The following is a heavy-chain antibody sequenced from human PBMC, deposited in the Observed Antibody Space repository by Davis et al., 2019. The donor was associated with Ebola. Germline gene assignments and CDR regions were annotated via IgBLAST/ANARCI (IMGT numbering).Heavy chain of an antibody. CDR2: IIPIFGTA. CDR1: GGTFSIYA. CDR3: AIEMATILFGGPFDY. D-gene: IGHD5-24*01. Sequence: AASVKVSCKASGGTFSIYAISWVRQAPGQGLEWMGGIIPIFGTANYAQKFQGRVTITADESTSTAYMELSSLRSEDTAVYYCAIEMATILFGGPFDYWGQGTLVTVSS. V-gene: IGHV1-69*13. J-gene: IGHJ4*02.